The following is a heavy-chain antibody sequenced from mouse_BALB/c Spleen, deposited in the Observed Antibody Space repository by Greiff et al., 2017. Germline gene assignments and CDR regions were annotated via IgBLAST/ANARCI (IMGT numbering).Heavy chain of an antibody. Sequence: EVKLVESGGGLVKPGGSLKLSCAASGFTFSSYTMSWVRQTPEKRLEWVATISSGGGNTYYPDSVKGRFTISRDNAKNNLYLQMSSLRSEDTALYYCARPYYYGSTGYFDVWGAGTTVTVSS. D-gene: IGHD1-1*01. CDR3: ARPYYYGSTGYFDV. CDR1: GFTFSSYT. V-gene: IGHV5-9*03. J-gene: IGHJ1*01. CDR2: ISSGGGNT.